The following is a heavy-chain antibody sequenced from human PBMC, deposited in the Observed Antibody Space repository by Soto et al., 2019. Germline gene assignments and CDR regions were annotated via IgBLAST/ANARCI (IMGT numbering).Heavy chain of an antibody. CDR1: GFSFSNHA. V-gene: IGHV3-30*03. J-gene: IGHJ4*02. CDR3: ARDNAYADFDY. CDR2: ISSDGNNE. Sequence: QVQLVESGGGVVQPGRSLRLSCAASGFSFSNHAMHWVRQAPGKGLEWMSVISSDGNNEHYADSLKGRFTISRDNSRNTLYLEVDSLGPEDTAVYYCARDNAYADFDYWGQGTLVTVSS. D-gene: IGHD2-21*01.